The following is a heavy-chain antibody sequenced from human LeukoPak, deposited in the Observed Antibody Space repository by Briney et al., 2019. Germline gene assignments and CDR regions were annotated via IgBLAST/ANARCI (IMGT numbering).Heavy chain of an antibody. CDR3: ARDGDYYDSSGHRLYFDY. CDR1: GGSFSGYY. D-gene: IGHD3-22*01. Sequence: SETLSLTCAVYGGSFSGYYWSWVRQPPGKGLEWVGEINHSGSTNYNPSLKSRGTISVDTSKNQFSLKLSSVTAADTAVYYCARDGDYYDSSGHRLYFDYWGQGTLVTVSS. J-gene: IGHJ4*02. CDR2: INHSGST. V-gene: IGHV4-34*01.